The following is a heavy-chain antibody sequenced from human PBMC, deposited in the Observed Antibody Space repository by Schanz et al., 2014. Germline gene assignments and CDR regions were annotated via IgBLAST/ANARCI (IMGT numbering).Heavy chain of an antibody. V-gene: IGHV3-21*01. D-gene: IGHD3-10*01. CDR3: VSSGSYSSYAF. CDR2: ISTSGTYM. J-gene: IGHJ4*02. CDR1: GFTFSSYA. Sequence: EVQLVESGGGLVQPGGSLRLSCAASGFTFSSYAMSWVRQAPGKGLEWVSSISTSGTYMYIADSLKGRLTISRDNAKNSLYLQMNSLRAEDTAVYHCVSSGSYSSYAFWGQGTLVTVSS.